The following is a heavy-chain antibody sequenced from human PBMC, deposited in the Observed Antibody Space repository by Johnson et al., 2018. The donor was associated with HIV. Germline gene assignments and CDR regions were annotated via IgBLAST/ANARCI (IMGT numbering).Heavy chain of an antibody. D-gene: IGHD5/OR15-5a*01. CDR3: AKRGDLYDSTASFDAFEV. J-gene: IGHJ3*01. CDR1: GFTFSSYA. V-gene: IGHV3-30-3*02. Sequence: QVQLVESGGGVVQPGRSLRLSCAASGFTFSSYAMHWVRQAPGKGLEWVAVISYDGSNKYYVDSVKGRFTISRDNSKNTLYLHMNSLIIEHTAVYYCAKRGDLYDSTASFDAFEVWGQGTMVTVSS. CDR2: ISYDGSNK.